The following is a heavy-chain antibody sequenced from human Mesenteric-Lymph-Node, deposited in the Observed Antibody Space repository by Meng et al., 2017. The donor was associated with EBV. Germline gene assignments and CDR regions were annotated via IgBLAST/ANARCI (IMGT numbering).Heavy chain of an antibody. CDR2: TSRTDGSA. V-gene: IGHV1-46*01. CDR1: GAFTGYY. J-gene: IGHJ4*02. D-gene: IGHD6-13*01. CDR3: AGDLGIGTTGPLN. Sequence: QGQLEQSGAEVKTLGASVKVSCKASGAFTGYYIYWVRQAPGQGLEWMGMTSRTDGSATYAQKFQGRVTITADESTNTVYMELSSLRSGDTALYFCAGDLGIGTTGPLNWGPGTLVTVSS.